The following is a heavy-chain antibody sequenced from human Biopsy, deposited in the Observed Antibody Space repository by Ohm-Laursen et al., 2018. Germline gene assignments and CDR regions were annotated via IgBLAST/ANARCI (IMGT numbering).Heavy chain of an antibody. V-gene: IGHV1-2*02. D-gene: IGHD3-9*01. Sequence: PSVKVSCKISEYTLTELPIHWVRQAPGKGLEWMGWNNPNSGNANYAQSFQGRLTVTRDTSISTAYMELTSLTFDDTAIYYCARVPAYPSIDGYYGLDLWGQGTTVIVSS. J-gene: IGHJ6*02. CDR3: ARVPAYPSIDGYYGLDL. CDR2: NNPNSGNA. CDR1: EYTLTELP.